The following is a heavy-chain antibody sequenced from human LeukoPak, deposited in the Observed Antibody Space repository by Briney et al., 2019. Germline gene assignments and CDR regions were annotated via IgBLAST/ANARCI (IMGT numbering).Heavy chain of an antibody. CDR3: AKDRKQQLVYTFDY. CDR1: GFTFSSYG. D-gene: IGHD6-13*01. J-gene: IGHJ4*02. CDR2: VGGRDGST. Sequence: PGGSLRLSCAASGFTFSSYGMSWVRQAPGKGLEWVSAVGGRDGSTYYADSVKGRFTISRDNSKNTLYVQMNSLRAEDTAVYYCAKDRKQQLVYTFDYWGQGTLVTVSS. V-gene: IGHV3-23*01.